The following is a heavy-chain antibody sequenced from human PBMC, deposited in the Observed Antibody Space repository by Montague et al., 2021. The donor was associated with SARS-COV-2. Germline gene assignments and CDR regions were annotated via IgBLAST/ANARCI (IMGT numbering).Heavy chain of an antibody. J-gene: IGHJ6*02. CDR1: GDSINTYY. CDR3: ARQAAGSYFYYGVDV. D-gene: IGHD6-13*01. V-gene: IGHV4-59*12. CDR2: IFYTGST. Sequence: ETLSLTCTVSGDSINTYYWNWIRQPPGKGLEWLGSIFYTGSTNYNPSLKSRVTISLDTSKNQFFLKVTSVTTADTAVYYCARQAAGSYFYYGVDVWGQGTTVTVSS.